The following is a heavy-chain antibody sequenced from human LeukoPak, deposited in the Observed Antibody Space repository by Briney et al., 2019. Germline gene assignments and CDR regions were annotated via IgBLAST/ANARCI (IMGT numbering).Heavy chain of an antibody. Sequence: GGSLRLSCAASGFTFSDFYMHWIRQAPGKGLEWLAYISSSGNTIYYADSVKGRLTISRDNAKNSLFLQMNSLRVEDTAVYYCARHDYGSFGVWGKGTSVAVFS. V-gene: IGHV3-11*04. CDR2: ISSSGNTI. CDR1: GFTFSDFY. CDR3: ARHDYGSFGV. J-gene: IGHJ6*04. D-gene: IGHD4/OR15-4a*01.